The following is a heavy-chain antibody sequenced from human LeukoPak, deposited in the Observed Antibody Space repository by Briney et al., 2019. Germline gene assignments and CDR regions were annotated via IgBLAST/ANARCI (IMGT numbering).Heavy chain of an antibody. CDR1: GGSFSGYY. J-gene: IGHJ4*02. D-gene: IGHD2-15*01. V-gene: IGHV4-34*01. CDR3: ARGQGYCSGGSCYPPYYFDY. Sequence: SETLSLTCAVYGGSFSGYYWSWIRQPPGKGLEWIGEINHSGSTNYIPSLKSRVTISVDTSKNRFSLKLSSVTAADTAVYYCARGQGYCSGGSCYPPYYFDYWGQGTLVTVSS. CDR2: INHSGST.